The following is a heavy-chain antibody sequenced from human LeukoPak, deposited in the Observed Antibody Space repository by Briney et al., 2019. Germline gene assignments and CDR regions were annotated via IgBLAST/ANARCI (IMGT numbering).Heavy chain of an antibody. CDR3: ASAEWELLYFDY. J-gene: IGHJ4*02. CDR2: ISGSGGST. Sequence: GGTLRLSCAASGFTFSSYGMSWVRQAPGKGLEWVSAISGSGGSTYYADSVKGRFTISRDNSKNTLYLQMNSLRAEDTAVYYCASAEWELLYFDYWGQGTLVTVSS. V-gene: IGHV3-23*01. D-gene: IGHD1-26*01. CDR1: GFTFSSYG.